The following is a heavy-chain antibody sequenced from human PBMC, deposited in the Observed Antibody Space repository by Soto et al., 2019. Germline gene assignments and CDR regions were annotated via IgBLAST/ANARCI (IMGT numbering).Heavy chain of an antibody. CDR3: AKGLERNYDSSGYYPKPDY. Sequence: WGTLRLSCAASGFTFSSYAMICLRQDPGKGLQWDSAISGSGGSTYYADSVKGRFTISRDNSKNTLYLQMNSLSAEDTAVYYCAKGLERNYDSSGYYPKPDYWGQGTLVTVSS. V-gene: IGHV3-23*01. CDR2: ISGSGGST. CDR1: GFTFSSYA. J-gene: IGHJ4*02. D-gene: IGHD3-22*01.